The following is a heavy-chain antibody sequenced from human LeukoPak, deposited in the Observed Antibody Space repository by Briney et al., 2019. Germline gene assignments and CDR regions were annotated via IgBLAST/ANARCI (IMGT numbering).Heavy chain of an antibody. V-gene: IGHV4-34*01. D-gene: IGHD3-22*01. CDR3: ARSGAYYYDSSGYYFDY. CDR2: IYHSGST. Sequence: SETLSLTCAVYGGSFSGYYWSWIRQPPGKGLEWIGYIYHSGSTYYNPSLKSRVTISVDRSKNQFSLKLSSVTAADTAVYYCARSGAYYYDSSGYYFDYWGQGTLVTVSS. CDR1: GGSFSGYY. J-gene: IGHJ4*02.